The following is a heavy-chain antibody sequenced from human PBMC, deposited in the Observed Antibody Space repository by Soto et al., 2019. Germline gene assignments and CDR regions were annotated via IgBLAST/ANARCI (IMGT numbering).Heavy chain of an antibody. CDR3: ARVGVTIFGVVNPYYYYGMDV. J-gene: IGHJ6*02. V-gene: IGHV1-69*06. D-gene: IGHD3-3*01. CDR2: IIPIFGTA. Sequence: GASVKVSCKASGGTFSSYAISWVRQAPGQGLEWMGGIIPIFGTANYAQKFQGRVTITADKSTSTAYMELSSLRSEDTAVYYCARVGVTIFGVVNPYYYYGMDVWGQGTTVTVSS. CDR1: GGTFSSYA.